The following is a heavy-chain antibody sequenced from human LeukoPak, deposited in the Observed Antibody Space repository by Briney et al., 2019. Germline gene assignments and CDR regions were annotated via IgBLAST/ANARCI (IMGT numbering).Heavy chain of an antibody. J-gene: IGHJ6*02. CDR3: ARDPAAYGMDV. Sequence: GGSLRLSCAASGFTFSTYWMHWVRQAPGKGPVWVSHINSDGSSTSYADSVKGRFTISRDNAKNTLYLQMNSLRAEDTAVYYCARDPAAYGMDVWGQGTTVTVSS. CDR1: GFTFSTYW. D-gene: IGHD6-13*01. CDR2: INSDGSST. V-gene: IGHV3-74*01.